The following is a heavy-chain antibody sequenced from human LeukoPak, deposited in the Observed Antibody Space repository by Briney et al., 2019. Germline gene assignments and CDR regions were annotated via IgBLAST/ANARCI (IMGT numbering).Heavy chain of an antibody. CDR2: IYIGGST. CDR3: ARLGFVVPAVIFDY. D-gene: IGHD2-2*02. V-gene: IGHV3-53*01. CDR1: GFTVSSNY. Sequence: GGSLRLSCAASGFTVSSNYMSWVRQAPGKGLEWVSVIYIGGSTYYADSVKGRFTISRDISKNTLYLQMNSLRAEDTAMDYCARLGFVVPAVIFDYWGQGTLVTVSS. J-gene: IGHJ4*02.